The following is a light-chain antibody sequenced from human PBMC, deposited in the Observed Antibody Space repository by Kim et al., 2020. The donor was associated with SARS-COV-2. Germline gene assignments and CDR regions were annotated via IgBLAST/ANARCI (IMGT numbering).Light chain of an antibody. CDR2: GVD. CDR1: SSDVGDYEY. J-gene: IGLJ1*01. V-gene: IGLV2-11*03. Sequence: PGQSVTISCTATSSDVGDYEYVSLYQQHPGKAPKLIIYGVDKRPSGVPDRFSGSKSGNTASLTISGLRAEDEADYYCCSHAGTFYVFGAGTKVTVL. CDR3: CSHAGTFYV.